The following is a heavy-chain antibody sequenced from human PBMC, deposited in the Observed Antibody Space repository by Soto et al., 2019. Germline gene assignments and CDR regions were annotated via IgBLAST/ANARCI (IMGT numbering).Heavy chain of an antibody. V-gene: IGHV6-1*01. Sequence: SQTLSLTCAISGDSVSRNSASWNWIRLSPSRGLEWLGWTYYRSKWYSVYAPSVKGRITINPDTSKNQFSLQLTSVTPDDTAIYYCARGPGSLRPWGQGTLVTVSS. J-gene: IGHJ5*02. CDR2: TYYRSKWYS. D-gene: IGHD1-1*01. CDR1: GDSVSRNSAS. CDR3: ARGPGSLRP.